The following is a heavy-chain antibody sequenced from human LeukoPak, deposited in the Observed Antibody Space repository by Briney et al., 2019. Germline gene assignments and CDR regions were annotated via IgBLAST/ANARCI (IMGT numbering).Heavy chain of an antibody. J-gene: IGHJ4*02. Sequence: GGSLRLSCAASGFTFSSSWMHWVRQAPEKGLEWVSAISGSGGSTYYADSVKGRFTISRDNSKNTLYLQMNSLRAEDTAVYYCAKSLYGDVDYWGQGTLVTVSS. CDR2: ISGSGGST. D-gene: IGHD4-17*01. CDR1: GFTFSSSW. V-gene: IGHV3-23*01. CDR3: AKSLYGDVDY.